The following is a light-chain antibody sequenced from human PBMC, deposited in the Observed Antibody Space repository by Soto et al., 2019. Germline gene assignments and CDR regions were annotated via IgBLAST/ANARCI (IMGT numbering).Light chain of an antibody. CDR2: EVS. Sequence: QSPLTQPASVSGSPGQSSTISYTGTSSDVGAYNYVSWYQQHPGKAPKLMIFEVSDRPSGVSNRFSGSKSGNTASLTISGLQAEDEADYYCSSYTSSNTLVFGGGTKLTVL. J-gene: IGLJ2*01. CDR1: SSDVGAYNY. CDR3: SSYTSSNTLV. V-gene: IGLV2-14*01.